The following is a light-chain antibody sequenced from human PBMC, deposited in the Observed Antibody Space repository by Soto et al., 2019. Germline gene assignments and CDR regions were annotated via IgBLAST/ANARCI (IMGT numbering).Light chain of an antibody. CDR3: CSYAGSNTSV. CDR2: YVS. V-gene: IGLV2-11*01. CDR1: SSDVGTYNY. J-gene: IGLJ2*01. Sequence: QSALTQPRSVSGSPGQAVTISCTGTSSDVGTYNYVSWYQQHPGKAPKLMIYYVSHRPSGVPDRFSGSKSGNTTSLTSSGLQGEDESDYYCCSYAGSNTSVFGGGTKLTVL.